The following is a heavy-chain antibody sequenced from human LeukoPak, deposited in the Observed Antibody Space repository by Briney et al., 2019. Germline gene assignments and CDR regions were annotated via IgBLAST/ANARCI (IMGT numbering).Heavy chain of an antibody. Sequence: SETLSLTCTVSGGSISSYYWSWIRQPPGKGLEWIGYIYYSGSTNYNPSLKSRVTISVDTSKNQFSLKLSSVTAADTAVYYCAXGXPGIAAAGSPXALSAFDIWGQGTMVTVSS. D-gene: IGHD6-13*01. V-gene: IGHV4-59*12. CDR2: IYYSGST. CDR1: GGSISSYY. J-gene: IGHJ3*02. CDR3: AXGXPGIAAAGSPXALSAFDI.